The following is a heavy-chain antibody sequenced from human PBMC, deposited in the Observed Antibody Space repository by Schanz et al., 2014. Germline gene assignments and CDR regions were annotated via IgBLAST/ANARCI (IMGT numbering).Heavy chain of an antibody. CDR1: GYTLSAYS. D-gene: IGHD3-22*01. J-gene: IGHJ4*02. V-gene: IGHV1-46*03. CDR2: VNPSVRGT. CDR3: AGAFDSSGYCFDY. Sequence: QVQLVQSGTQVKKPGASAKVSCKASGYTLSAYSLHWVRQAPGQGLEWMGIVNPSVRGTHFAREFQGRVTVANDTSTSTVYVELSGLRSEDTAVYYCAGAFDSSGYCFDYWGQGTLVTVSS.